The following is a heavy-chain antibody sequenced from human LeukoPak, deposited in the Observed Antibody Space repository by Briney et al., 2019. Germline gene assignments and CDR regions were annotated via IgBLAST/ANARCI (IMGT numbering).Heavy chain of an antibody. CDR3: AKGAARYFGAYYMDV. D-gene: IGHD3-9*01. CDR2: IYSGGST. J-gene: IGHJ6*03. V-gene: IGHV3-66*01. Sequence: GGSLRLSCAASGFTFSSNYMSWVRQAPGKGLEWVSVIYSGGSTYYSDSVTGRFTISRDNSKNTLYLQMNSLRAEDTAVYYCAKGAARYFGAYYMDVWGKGTTVTISS. CDR1: GFTFSSNY.